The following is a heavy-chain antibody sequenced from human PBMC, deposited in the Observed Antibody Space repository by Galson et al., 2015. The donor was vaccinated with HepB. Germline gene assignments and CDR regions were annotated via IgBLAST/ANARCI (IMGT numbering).Heavy chain of an antibody. CDR1: GFTFSNAW. Sequence: SLRLSCAASGFTFSNAWMSWVRQAPGKGLEWVGRIKSKTDGGTTDYAAPVKGRFTISRDDSKNTLYLQMNSLKTEDTAVYYCTTDSLLYSSSPIVTNAFDIWGQGTMVTVSS. CDR2: IKSKTDGGTT. D-gene: IGHD6-13*01. J-gene: IGHJ3*02. V-gene: IGHV3-15*01. CDR3: TTDSLLYSSSPIVTNAFDI.